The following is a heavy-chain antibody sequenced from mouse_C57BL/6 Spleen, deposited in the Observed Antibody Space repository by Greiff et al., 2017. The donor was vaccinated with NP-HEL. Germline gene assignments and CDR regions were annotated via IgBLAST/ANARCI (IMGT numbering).Heavy chain of an antibody. CDR3: GTGYDSYYAMDY. CDR1: GFSLTSYG. J-gene: IGHJ4*01. Sequence: VKLVESGPGLVAPSQSLSITCTVSGFSLTSYGVHWVRQPPGKGLEWLVVIWSDGSTTYNSALKSRLSISKDNSKSQVFLKMNRLQTDDTAMYYCGTGYDSYYAMDYWGQGTSVTVSS. V-gene: IGHV2-6*03. D-gene: IGHD2-2*01. CDR2: IWSDGST.